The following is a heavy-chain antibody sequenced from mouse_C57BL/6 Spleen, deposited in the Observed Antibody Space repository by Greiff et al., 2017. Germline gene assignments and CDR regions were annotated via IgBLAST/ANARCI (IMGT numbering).Heavy chain of an antibody. V-gene: IGHV14-3*01. CDR3: AKIYYGNYEAMDY. CDR2: IDPANGNT. CDR1: GFNIKNTY. J-gene: IGHJ4*01. Sequence: VQLKQSVAELVRPGASVKLSCTASGFNIKNTYMHWVKQRPEQGLEWIGRIDPANGNTKYAPKFPGKATITADTSSNTAYLQLSSLTSEDTAIYYCAKIYYGNYEAMDYWGQGTSVTVSS. D-gene: IGHD2-1*01.